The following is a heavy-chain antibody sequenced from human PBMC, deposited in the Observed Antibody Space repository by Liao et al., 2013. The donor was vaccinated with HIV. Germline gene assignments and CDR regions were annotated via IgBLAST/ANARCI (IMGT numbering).Heavy chain of an antibody. CDR2: IFYSGST. J-gene: IGHJ4*02. Sequence: QVQLQESGPGLVKPSETLSLTCTVSGGSISSYYWSWIRQPPGKGLEWLGYIFYSGSTNYNPSLKSRVTISVDTSKNQFSLKLTSVTAADTAVYYCARGYDFWSGYYRPPPNFDYWGQGTLVTVSS. D-gene: IGHD3-3*01. CDR1: GGSISSYY. V-gene: IGHV4-59*08. CDR3: ARGYDFWSGYYRPPPNFDY.